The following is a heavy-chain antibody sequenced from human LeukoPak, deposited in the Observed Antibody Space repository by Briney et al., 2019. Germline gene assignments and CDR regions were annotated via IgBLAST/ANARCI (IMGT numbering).Heavy chain of an antibody. CDR2: IIPIFGTA. Sequence: ASVKVSCKASGGPFSSYAISWVRQAPGQGLEWMGGIIPIFGTANYAQKFQGRVTITTDESTSTAYMELSSLRSEDTAVYYCARDTNNWNYKSAFDIWGQGTMVTVSS. D-gene: IGHD1-7*01. CDR3: ARDTNNWNYKSAFDI. J-gene: IGHJ3*02. CDR1: GGPFSSYA. V-gene: IGHV1-69*05.